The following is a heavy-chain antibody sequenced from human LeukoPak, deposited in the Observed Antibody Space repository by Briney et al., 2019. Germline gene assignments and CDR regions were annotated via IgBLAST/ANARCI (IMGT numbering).Heavy chain of an antibody. V-gene: IGHV4-34*01. CDR3: ARAWGPMVRGVIHYFDY. Sequence: SETLSLTCAVYGGSFSGYYWSWIRQPPGKGLEWIGEINHSGSTNYNPSLKSRDTISVDTSKNQFSLKLSSVTAADTAVYYCARAWGPMVRGVIHYFDYWGQGTLVTVSS. J-gene: IGHJ4*02. CDR2: INHSGST. D-gene: IGHD3-10*01. CDR1: GGSFSGYY.